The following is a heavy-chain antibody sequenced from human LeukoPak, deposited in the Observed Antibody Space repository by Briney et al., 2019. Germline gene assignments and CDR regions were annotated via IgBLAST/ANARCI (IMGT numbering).Heavy chain of an antibody. CDR1: GFTFYDYA. CDR2: ISWNSGSI. V-gene: IGHV3-9*01. CDR3: AKDNQPIVVVPAAHAFDI. Sequence: GRSLRLSCAASGFTFYDYAMHWARQAPGEGLEWVSGISWNSGSIGYADSVKGRFTISRDNAKNSLYLQMNSLRAEDTALYYCAKDNQPIVVVPAAHAFDIWGQGTMVTVSS. D-gene: IGHD2-2*01. J-gene: IGHJ3*02.